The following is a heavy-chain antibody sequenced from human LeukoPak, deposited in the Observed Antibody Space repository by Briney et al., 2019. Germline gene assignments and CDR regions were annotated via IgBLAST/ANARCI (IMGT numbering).Heavy chain of an antibody. Sequence: TSETLSLTCTVSGGSISSSSYYWGWIRQPPGKGLEWIGSIYYSGSTYYNPSLKSRVTISVDTSKNQFSLKLSSVTAADTAVYYCARGVDSSSWLKLIDYWGQGTLVTVSS. V-gene: IGHV4-39*01. D-gene: IGHD6-13*01. CDR2: IYYSGST. CDR1: GGSISSSSYY. J-gene: IGHJ4*02. CDR3: ARGVDSSSWLKLIDY.